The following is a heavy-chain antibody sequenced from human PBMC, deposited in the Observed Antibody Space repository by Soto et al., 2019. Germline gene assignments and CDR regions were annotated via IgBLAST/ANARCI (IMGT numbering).Heavy chain of an antibody. CDR3: AKGGGYCSRGICDAGDY. CDR2: ITYDGTKE. J-gene: IGHJ4*02. D-gene: IGHD2-8*01. V-gene: IGHV3-30*18. CDR1: GFTFGNYG. Sequence: QVQLVESGGGVVRPGGSLRLSCAGSGFTFGNYGMHWVRQAPGKGLERVTGITYDGTKEYYTDSVKGRFSIPRDNSKNTLYLQMNRLRPEDTSVYYCAKGGGYCSRGICDAGDYWGQGVLVTVSS.